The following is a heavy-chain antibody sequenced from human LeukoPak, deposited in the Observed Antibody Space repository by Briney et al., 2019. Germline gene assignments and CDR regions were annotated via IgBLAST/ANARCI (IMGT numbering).Heavy chain of an antibody. Sequence: PGVSLRLSCEASGFTFSSYWMSWVRQAPGKGLECVANIKTDGSEKYYVDSVKGRFTISRDNAKNSLYLQMNSLRAEDTAVYYCARDYTGYFPWGQGTLVIVSS. V-gene: IGHV3-7*03. CDR3: ARDYTGYFP. CDR2: IKTDGSEK. D-gene: IGHD3-9*01. J-gene: IGHJ5*02. CDR1: GFTFSSYW.